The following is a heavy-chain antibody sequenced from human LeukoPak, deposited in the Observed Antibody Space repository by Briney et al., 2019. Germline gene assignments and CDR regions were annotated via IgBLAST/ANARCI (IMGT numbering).Heavy chain of an antibody. Sequence: SVTVSCKASGGTFSSYAISWVRQAPGQGLEWMGRIIPIFGIANYAQKFQGRVTITADKSTSTAYMGLSSLRSEDTAVYYCANPGGNSSSFNAFNIWGQGTRVTVSS. V-gene: IGHV1-69*04. CDR1: GGTFSSYA. CDR2: IIPIFGIA. D-gene: IGHD6-6*01. CDR3: ANPGGNSSSFNAFNI. J-gene: IGHJ3*02.